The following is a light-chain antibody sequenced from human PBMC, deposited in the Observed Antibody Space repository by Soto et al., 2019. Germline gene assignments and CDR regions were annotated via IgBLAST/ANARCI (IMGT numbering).Light chain of an antibody. CDR1: QGISSF. V-gene: IGKV1-9*01. CDR3: QQLNSFPIP. J-gene: IGKJ3*01. CDR2: GAS. Sequence: IQLTQSPSSLSASVGDRVTITCRASQGISSFLAWYQQKPGKAPKLLIYGASTLQSGGPSRFSGSGSGKDFTLTIGSLQPEDFATYYCQQLNSFPIPFGPGTKVDIK.